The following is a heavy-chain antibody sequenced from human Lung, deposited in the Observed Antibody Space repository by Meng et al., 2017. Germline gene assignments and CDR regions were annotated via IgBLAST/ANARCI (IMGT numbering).Heavy chain of an antibody. J-gene: IGHJ4*02. CDR2: IFHSGST. Sequence: GQVEGAGPGLGKPSGTLSLTCAVSGGSITSSTWWSWVRQTPGKGLEWFGEIFHSGSTNYNPPLESRVTISVDKSKNQFSLKVYSVTAADTATYYCARFDISSSGRGDYWGQGILVTVSS. CDR3: ARFDISSSGRGDY. D-gene: IGHD1-26*01. CDR1: GGSITSSTW. V-gene: IGHV4-4*02.